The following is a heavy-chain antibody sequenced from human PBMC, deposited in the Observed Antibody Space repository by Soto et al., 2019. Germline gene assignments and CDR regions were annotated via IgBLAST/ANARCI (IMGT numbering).Heavy chain of an antibody. CDR2: IHGGGYYT. Sequence: EVQVLESGGCLVQPGGSLRLSCAASGFPFSSYAMSWVRQAPGKGLEWVSTIHGGGYYTHYTDSVKGRFTISRDNSRNTLYLQMNSLRAEDTAVYYCAKNRGSGSYTNCNFDVWGRGTLVTVSS. D-gene: IGHD1-26*01. V-gene: IGHV3-23*01. J-gene: IGHJ2*01. CDR3: AKNRGSGSYTNCNFDV. CDR1: GFPFSSYA.